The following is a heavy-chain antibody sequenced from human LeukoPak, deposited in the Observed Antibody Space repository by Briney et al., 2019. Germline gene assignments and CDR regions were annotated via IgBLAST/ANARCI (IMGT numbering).Heavy chain of an antibody. V-gene: IGHV5-51*01. CDR3: ARRGYDSSAYLEGFDI. Sequence: GESLKISCKASGYSFTSYWIGWVRQMPGKGLEWMGIIFPGDSDTTYSPSFQGQVTISADKPIRTAYLQWSSLKASDTAMYYCARRGYDSSAYLEGFDIWGQGTMVTVSS. CDR1: GYSFTSYW. CDR2: IFPGDSDT. J-gene: IGHJ3*02. D-gene: IGHD3-22*01.